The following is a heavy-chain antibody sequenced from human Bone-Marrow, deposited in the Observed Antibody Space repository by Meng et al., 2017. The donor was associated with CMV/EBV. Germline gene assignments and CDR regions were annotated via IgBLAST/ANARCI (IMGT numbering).Heavy chain of an antibody. CDR3: ARGGHWPITPVDYYGMDV. CDR1: GFTFSSYS. D-gene: IGHD3-10*01. J-gene: IGHJ6*02. V-gene: IGHV3-21*01. Sequence: GGSLRLSCAASGFTFSSYSMNWVRQAPGKGLEWVSSISSSSSYIYYADSVKGRFTISRDNAKNSLYLQMNSLRAEDTAVYYCARGGHWPITPVDYYGMDVWGQGTTVTVSS. CDR2: ISSSSSYI.